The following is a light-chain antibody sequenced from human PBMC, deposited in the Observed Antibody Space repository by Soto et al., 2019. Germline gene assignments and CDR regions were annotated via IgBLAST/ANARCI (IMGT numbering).Light chain of an antibody. CDR2: GAS. V-gene: IGKV3-20*01. CDR1: QSVSSSY. CDR3: QQYYSTPWT. J-gene: IGKJ1*01. Sequence: EFVLTQSPGTLSLSPGERATLSCRASQSVSSSYLAWYQQKPGQAPRILIYGASTRATGIPDRFSGSGSGTDFTLTISRLEPEDFAVYYCQQYYSTPWTFGQGTKVEIK.